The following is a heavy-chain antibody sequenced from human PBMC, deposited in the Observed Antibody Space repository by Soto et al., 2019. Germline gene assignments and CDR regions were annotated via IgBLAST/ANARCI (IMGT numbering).Heavy chain of an antibody. Sequence: EVQLVESGGGLVQPGGSLRLSCAASGFTFSSYWMSWVRQAPGKGREWVANIKQDGSEKYYVDSVKGRFTISRDNAKNSLYLQMNSLRAEDTAVYYCARDPGLLWFGELRYAFDIWGQGTMVTVSS. J-gene: IGHJ3*02. D-gene: IGHD3-10*01. V-gene: IGHV3-7*03. CDR2: IKQDGSEK. CDR1: GFTFSSYW. CDR3: ARDPGLLWFGELRYAFDI.